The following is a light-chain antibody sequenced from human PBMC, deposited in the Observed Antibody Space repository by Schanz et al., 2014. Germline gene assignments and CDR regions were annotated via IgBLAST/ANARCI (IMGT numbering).Light chain of an antibody. CDR1: QYLAYN. Sequence: EIVLTQSPATLSVSPGERASLSCRASQYLAYNLAWYQQKPGQAPSLLIYDASTRAPGIPARFSGSGSGTEFTLTISSLQSEDFAVYYCQQYYSWPPYTFGQGTNLEI. J-gene: IGKJ2*01. CDR3: QQYYSWPPYT. V-gene: IGKV3-15*01. CDR2: DAS.